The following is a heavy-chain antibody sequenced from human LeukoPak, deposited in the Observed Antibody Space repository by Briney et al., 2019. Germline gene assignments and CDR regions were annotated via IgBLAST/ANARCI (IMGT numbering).Heavy chain of an antibody. J-gene: IGHJ4*02. Sequence: VASVKVSCKASGYTFTSYGISWVRQAPGQGLEWMGWISAYNGNTNYAQKLQGRVTMTTDTSTSTAYMELRSLRSDDTAVYYCAGELLWFGEFYFDYWGQGTLVTVSS. V-gene: IGHV1-18*01. CDR3: AGELLWFGEFYFDY. D-gene: IGHD3-10*01. CDR2: ISAYNGNT. CDR1: GYTFTSYG.